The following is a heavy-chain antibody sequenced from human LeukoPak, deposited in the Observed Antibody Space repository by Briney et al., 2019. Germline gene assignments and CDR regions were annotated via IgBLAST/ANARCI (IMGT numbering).Heavy chain of an antibody. CDR1: GLTFASYA. J-gene: IGHJ4*02. CDR2: ISGSGATT. D-gene: IGHD2-2*02. Sequence: GGSLRLSCAASGLTFASYAMTWVRQAPGKGLEWVSVISGSGATTYYADSVKGRFTLSRDNSKSTLYLQMNSLRGEDTAIYYCAKTVGDCSSTSCYTRVFHYWGQGTLVSVSS. V-gene: IGHV3-23*01. CDR3: AKTVGDCSSTSCYTRVFHY.